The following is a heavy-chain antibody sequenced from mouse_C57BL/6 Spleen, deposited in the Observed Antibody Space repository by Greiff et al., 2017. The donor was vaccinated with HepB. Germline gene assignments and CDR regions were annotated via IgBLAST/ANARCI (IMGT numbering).Heavy chain of an antibody. CDR1: GYSITSGYY. J-gene: IGHJ3*01. CDR2: ISYDGSN. CDR3: ARGGEAY. Sequence: VQLKQSGPGLVKPSQSLSLTCSVTGYSITSGYYWNWIRQFPGNKLEWMGYISYDGSNNYNPSLKNRISITRDTSKNQFFLKLNSVTTEDTATYYCARGGEAYWGQGTLVTVSA. V-gene: IGHV3-6*01.